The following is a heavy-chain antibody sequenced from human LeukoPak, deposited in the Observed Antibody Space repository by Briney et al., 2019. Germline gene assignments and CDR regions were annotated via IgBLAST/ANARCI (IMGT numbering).Heavy chain of an antibody. CDR3: ARESAPHIWFGEFYNWFDP. CDR2: IYYSGST. J-gene: IGHJ5*02. Sequence: PSETLSLTCTVSGGSVSSGSYYWSWIRQPPGKGLEWIGYIYYSGSTNYNPSLKSRVTISVDTSKNQFSLKLSSVTAADTAVYYCARESAPHIWFGEFYNWFDPWGQGTLVTVSS. CDR1: GGSVSSGSYY. D-gene: IGHD3-10*01. V-gene: IGHV4-61*01.